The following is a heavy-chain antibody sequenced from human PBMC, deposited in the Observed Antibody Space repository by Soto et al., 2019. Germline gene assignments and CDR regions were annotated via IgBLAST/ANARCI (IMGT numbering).Heavy chain of an antibody. CDR3: ARGLIPARPLRFDP. CDR1: GYTFTSYD. J-gene: IGHJ5*02. Sequence: ASVKVSCKASGYTFTSYDINWVRQATGQGLEWMGWMNPNSGNTGYAQKFQGRVTMTRNTSISTAYMELSSLRSEDTAVYYCARGLIPARPLRFDPWGQGTLVTVSS. CDR2: MNPNSGNT. D-gene: IGHD6-6*01. V-gene: IGHV1-8*01.